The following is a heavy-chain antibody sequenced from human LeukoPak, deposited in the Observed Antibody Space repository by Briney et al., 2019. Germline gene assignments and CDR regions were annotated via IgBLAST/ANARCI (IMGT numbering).Heavy chain of an antibody. J-gene: IGHJ4*02. CDR3: ARVKVYRWYFDY. CDR2: IYYSGST. Sequence: SETLSLTCTVSGGSLSSYYWSWIRQPPGKGLEWIGYIYYSGSTNYNPSLKSRVTISVDTSKNQFSLKLSSVTAADTAVYYCARVKVYRWYFDYWGQGTLVTVSS. D-gene: IGHD2-8*02. CDR1: GGSLSSYY. V-gene: IGHV4-59*01.